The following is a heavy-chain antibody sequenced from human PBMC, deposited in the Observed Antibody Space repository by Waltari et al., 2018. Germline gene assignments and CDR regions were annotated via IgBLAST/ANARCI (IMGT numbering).Heavy chain of an antibody. CDR1: GGNFSSYA. CDR2: IIPIFGIA. D-gene: IGHD2-2*01. Sequence: QVQLVQSGAEVKKPGSSVQVSCKASGGNFSSYANSWVRQATGQGLECMGGIIPIFGIANYAQKFQGRVTITADESTSTAYMELSSLRSEDTAVYYCASLCSKGGDVWGQGTTVTVSS. J-gene: IGHJ6*02. V-gene: IGHV1-69*12. CDR3: ASLCSKGGDV.